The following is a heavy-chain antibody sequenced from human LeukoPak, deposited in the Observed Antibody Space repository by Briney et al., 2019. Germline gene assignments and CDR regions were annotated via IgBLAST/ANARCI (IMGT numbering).Heavy chain of an antibody. J-gene: IGHJ4*02. CDR1: GYTFTGYY. Sequence: GASVKVSCKASGYTFTGYYVHWVRRAARQGLEWMGWINPNIGVTDYAQKFQGRVNMTRDPSISTGYMEMSRLRPDNTAVYYGARARADYAILTGTRYYFDYWGQGTLVTVSS. V-gene: IGHV1-2*02. D-gene: IGHD3-9*01. CDR3: ARARADYAILTGTRYYFDY. CDR2: INPNIGVT.